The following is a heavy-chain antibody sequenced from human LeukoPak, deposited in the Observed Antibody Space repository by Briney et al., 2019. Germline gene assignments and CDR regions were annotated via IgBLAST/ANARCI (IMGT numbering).Heavy chain of an antibody. Sequence: GASVKVSCKASGGTFSSYAISWVRQAPGQGLEWMGGIIPIFGTANYAQKFQGRVTITTDESTSTAYMELSSLRSEDTAVYYCAREDRVAARQYYYYMDVWGKGTTVTVSS. J-gene: IGHJ6*03. CDR2: IIPIFGTA. D-gene: IGHD6-6*01. CDR1: GGTFSSYA. V-gene: IGHV1-69*05. CDR3: AREDRVAARQYYYYMDV.